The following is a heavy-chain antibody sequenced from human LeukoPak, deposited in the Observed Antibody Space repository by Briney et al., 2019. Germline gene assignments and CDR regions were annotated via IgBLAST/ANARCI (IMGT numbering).Heavy chain of an antibody. CDR3: ARDQWLDY. V-gene: IGHV3-48*01. CDR1: GFTFSGYN. D-gene: IGHD6-19*01. Sequence: PGGSLRLSCAASGFTFSGYNMNWVRQAPGKGLEWVSFIGTSGNTIYYADSVKGRFTVSRDNAKNSLYLQMNSLRAEDTAAYYCARDQWLDYWGRGTLVTVSS. J-gene: IGHJ4*02. CDR2: IGTSGNTI.